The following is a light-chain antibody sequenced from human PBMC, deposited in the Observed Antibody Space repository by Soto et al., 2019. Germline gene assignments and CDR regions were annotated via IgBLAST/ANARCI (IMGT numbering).Light chain of an antibody. J-gene: IGKJ1*01. CDR3: QQYGSSPRT. CDR2: GAS. CDR1: QSVSNSY. V-gene: IGKV3-20*01. Sequence: EIVLTQSPGTLSLSPGERATLSCRASQSVSNSYLAWYQQRPGQAPRLLIYGASNRATGIPDRFGGSGSGTDFTLTISRLEPEDSAVFYCQQYGSSPRTFGQGTKVEIK.